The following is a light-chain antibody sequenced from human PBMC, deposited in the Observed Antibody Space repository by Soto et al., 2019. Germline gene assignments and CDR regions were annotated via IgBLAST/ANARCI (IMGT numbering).Light chain of an antibody. CDR1: GSSIGTNT. CDR2: GNN. J-gene: IGLJ2*01. Sequence: QSVLTQPPSASGTPGQRVTISCSGSGSSIGTNTVNWYRQLPGTAPKLLIYGNNQRPSGVPDLFSGSKSGTSASLGISGLQSEDEADYYCAAWDGSLNNVLFGGGTKLTVL. CDR3: AAWDGSLNNVL. V-gene: IGLV1-44*01.